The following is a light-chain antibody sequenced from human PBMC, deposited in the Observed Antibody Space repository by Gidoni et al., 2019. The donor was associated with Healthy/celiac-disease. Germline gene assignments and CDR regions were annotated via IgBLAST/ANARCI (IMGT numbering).Light chain of an antibody. Sequence: EIVLMQSPATHYVSPGERATLSCRASQSLSGHLAWFQQKLGQAPRLLIYDASTRATGTPARFSGSLSGTEYTLAITALQSEDFAIYFCQQYHGWPPWTFGQGTKVEVK. CDR1: QSLSGH. CDR3: QQYHGWPPWT. V-gene: IGKV3-15*01. CDR2: DAS. J-gene: IGKJ1*01.